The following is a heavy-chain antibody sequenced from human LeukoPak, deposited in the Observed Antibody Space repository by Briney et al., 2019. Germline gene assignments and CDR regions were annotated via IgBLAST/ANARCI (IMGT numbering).Heavy chain of an antibody. CDR2: IYYSGST. CDR1: GGSISSSSYY. V-gene: IGHV4-39*07. CDR3: AALEMATSYFDY. D-gene: IGHD5-24*01. J-gene: IGHJ4*02. Sequence: SETLSLTCTVSGGSISSSSYYWGWIRQPPGKGLEWIGSIYYSGSTYYNPSLKSRVTISVDTSKNHFSLKLSSVTAADTAVYYCAALEMATSYFDYWGQGTLVTVSS.